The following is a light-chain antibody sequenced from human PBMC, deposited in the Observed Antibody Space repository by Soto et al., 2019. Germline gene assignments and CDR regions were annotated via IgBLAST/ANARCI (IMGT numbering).Light chain of an antibody. CDR1: QSVYNNY. Sequence: EIVLTQSPGTLSLSPGERATLSCRASQSVYNNYLAWYQQKPGQAPRLLIYDASARFTGIPDRFSGSGSGKVFTLTIGRLDPEDFAVYYCQRYGTSFSFGGGTKVEIK. J-gene: IGKJ4*01. CDR3: QRYGTSFS. CDR2: DAS. V-gene: IGKV3-20*01.